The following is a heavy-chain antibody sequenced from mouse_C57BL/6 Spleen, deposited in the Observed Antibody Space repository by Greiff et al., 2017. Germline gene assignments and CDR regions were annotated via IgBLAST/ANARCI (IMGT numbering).Heavy chain of an antibody. D-gene: IGHD2-3*01. J-gene: IGHJ3*01. V-gene: IGHV1-50*01. Sequence: VQLQQSGAELVKPGASVKLSCKASGYTFTSYWMQWVKQRPGQGLEWIGEIDPSDSYTNYNQKFKGKATLTVDTSSSTAYMQLSSLTSEDSAVYYCARTHDGYYVGFAYWGQGTLVTVSA. CDR3: ARTHDGYYVGFAY. CDR2: IDPSDSYT. CDR1: GYTFTSYW.